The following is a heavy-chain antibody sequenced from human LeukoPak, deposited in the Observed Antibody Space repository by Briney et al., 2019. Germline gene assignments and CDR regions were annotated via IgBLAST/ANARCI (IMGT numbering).Heavy chain of an antibody. CDR2: IYYSGST. J-gene: IGHJ4*02. CDR1: GGSLSSSSYH. CDR3: ARHGTGHFDSSGYYYQFDY. Sequence: KASETLSLTCTVSGGSLSSSSYHWGWIRQSPGKGLEWIGSIYYSGSTSYNPSLKSRITISVDSSKNQFSLKLSSVTAADTAVYYCARHGTGHFDSSGYYYQFDYWGQGTLVTVSS. D-gene: IGHD3-22*01. V-gene: IGHV4-39*01.